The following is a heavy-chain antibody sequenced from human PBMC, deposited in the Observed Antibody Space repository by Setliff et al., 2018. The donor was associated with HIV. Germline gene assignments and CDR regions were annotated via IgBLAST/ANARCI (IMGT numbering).Heavy chain of an antibody. V-gene: IGHV1-18*01. J-gene: IGHJ4*02. CDR2: INPHTGKT. CDR3: ARRGNYYGSAFDY. CDR1: GYIFTNYG. D-gene: IGHD3-10*01. Sequence: ASVKVSCKASGYIFTNYGINWVRQAPGHGLEWMGWINPHTGKTNFAENLQGRVTLTTDTSTSTAYMDLRSLKSDDTAVFYCARRGNYYGSAFDYWGQGTLVTVSS.